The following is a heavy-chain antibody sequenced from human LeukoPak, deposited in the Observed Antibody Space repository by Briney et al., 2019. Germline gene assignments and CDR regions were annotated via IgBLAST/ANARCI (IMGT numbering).Heavy chain of an antibody. CDR3: ARDLGYCSGGSCASDAFDI. J-gene: IGHJ3*02. V-gene: IGHV1-18*01. CDR2: ISAYSGNT. CDR1: GYTFTSYG. D-gene: IGHD2-15*01. Sequence: EASVKVSCKASGYTFTSYGISWVRQAPGQGLEWMGWISAYSGNTNYAQKLQGRVTMTTDTSTSTAYMELRSLRSDDTAVYYCARDLGYCSGGSCASDAFDIWGQGTMVTVSS.